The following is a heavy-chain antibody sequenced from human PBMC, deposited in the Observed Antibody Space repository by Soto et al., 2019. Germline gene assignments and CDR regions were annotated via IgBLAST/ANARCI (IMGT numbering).Heavy chain of an antibody. Sequence: PGGSLRLSCVGSGFTFSTYSINWVRQAPGKGLEWVSSISSRSDIYYADSVKGRFTISRDNAKNSLYLQMNSLRAEDTAVYYCVRDGSSGWHFDSWGQGTLVTVSS. CDR1: GFTFSTYS. CDR3: VRDGSSGWHFDS. V-gene: IGHV3-21*01. CDR2: ISSRSDI. D-gene: IGHD6-19*01. J-gene: IGHJ4*02.